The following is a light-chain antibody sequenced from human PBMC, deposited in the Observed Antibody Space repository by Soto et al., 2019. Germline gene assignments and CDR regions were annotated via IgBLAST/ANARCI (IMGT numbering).Light chain of an antibody. CDR1: QDIRND. V-gene: IGKV1-6*01. J-gene: IGKJ4*01. CDR3: LQDFNYPLT. Sequence: AIQLTLSPSSLSAYIKDRVTITCRTSQDIRNDLGWYQQKPGKAPKLVIYGVFNLQSGVPSRFSGSGFGTDFTLTISSLQPEDSATYYCLQDFNYPLTFGGGTKVDIK. CDR2: GVF.